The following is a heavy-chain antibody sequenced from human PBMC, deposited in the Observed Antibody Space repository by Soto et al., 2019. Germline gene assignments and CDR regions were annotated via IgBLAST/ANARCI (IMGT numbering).Heavy chain of an antibody. V-gene: IGHV2-5*02. J-gene: IGHJ4*02. CDR2: IYWDDDT. Sequence: QITLNESGPTVVRPTETLTLTCRFSGFSLTTSGVGVGWIRQSPGKAPEWLALIYWDDDTRYSASLKSRLTITKDTSKNQVVLTVSDLDPTDTATYYCAPRVLRTVFGLVTTTAIYFDFWGQGTPVAVSS. D-gene: IGHD3-3*01. CDR1: GFSLTTSGVG. CDR3: APRVLRTVFGLVTTTAIYFDF.